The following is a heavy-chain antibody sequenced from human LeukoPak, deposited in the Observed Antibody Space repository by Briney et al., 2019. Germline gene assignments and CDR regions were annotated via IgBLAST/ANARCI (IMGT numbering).Heavy chain of an antibody. D-gene: IGHD6-19*01. CDR3: AKAREWLANNFDY. CDR1: GFTFSSST. J-gene: IGHJ4*02. Sequence: PGGSLRLSCAASGFTFSSSTMSWVRQAPGKGLEWVSAISGGGSSTYYADSVKGHFTISRDNSKNTLYLQMNSLRAEDTAVYYCAKAREWLANNFDYWGQGTLVTVSS. V-gene: IGHV3-23*01. CDR2: ISGGGSST.